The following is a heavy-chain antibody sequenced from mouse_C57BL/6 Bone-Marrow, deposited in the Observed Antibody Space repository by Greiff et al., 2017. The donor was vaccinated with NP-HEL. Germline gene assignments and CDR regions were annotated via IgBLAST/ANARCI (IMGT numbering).Heavy chain of an antibody. CDR3: AEGGITTVDYFDY. V-gene: IGHV1-7*01. J-gene: IGHJ2*01. D-gene: IGHD1-1*01. CDR2: INPSSGYT. Sequence: QVQLKESGAELAKPGASVKLSCKASGYTFTSYWMHWVKQRPGQGLEWIGYINPSSGYTKYNQKFKDKATLTADKSSSTAYMQLSSLTYEDSSVYYCAEGGITTVDYFDYWGQGTTLTVSS. CDR1: GYTFTSYW.